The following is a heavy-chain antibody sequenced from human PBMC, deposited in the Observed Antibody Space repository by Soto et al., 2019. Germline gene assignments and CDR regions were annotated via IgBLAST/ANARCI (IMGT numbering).Heavy chain of an antibody. CDR3: AREEYEVGDYYYYYMDV. D-gene: IGHD6-6*01. J-gene: IGHJ6*03. CDR2: IYSGGST. CDR1: GFTVSSNY. Sequence: GGSLRLSCAASGFTVSSNYMSWVRQAPGKGLEWVSVIYSGGSTYYADSVKGRFTVSRHNSKNTLYLQMNSLRAEDTAVYYCAREEYEVGDYYYYYMDVWGKGTTVTVSS. V-gene: IGHV3-53*04.